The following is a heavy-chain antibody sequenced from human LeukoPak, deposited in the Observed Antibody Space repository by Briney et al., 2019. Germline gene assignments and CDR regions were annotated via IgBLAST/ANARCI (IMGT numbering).Heavy chain of an antibody. V-gene: IGHV3-7*01. D-gene: IGHD1-26*01. CDR3: ARNSGSNPFDY. CDR2: IEQDGSQK. CDR1: GFTFSSYW. Sequence: GGSLRLSCAASGFTFSSYWLSWVRQAPGKGLEWVASIEQDGSQKYYVDSVRGRFTISRDNAKNSVYLQTISLRVEDTAVYYCARNSGSNPFDYWGQGTLVTVSS. J-gene: IGHJ4*02.